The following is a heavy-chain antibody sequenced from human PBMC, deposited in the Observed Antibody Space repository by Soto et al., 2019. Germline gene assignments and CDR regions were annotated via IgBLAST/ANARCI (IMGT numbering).Heavy chain of an antibody. CDR2: INPNSGDT. CDR3: ARDWYYYDSSGYSKPVWHYFYGMDV. J-gene: IGHJ6*02. Sequence: RASVKFSCKTSGYTFTDYYLHGVRQAPGQGLEWMGRINPNSGDTTFAPKFQGRVTMTRDTSISTAYMQLSRLRSDDTAVYYCARDWYYYDSSGYSKPVWHYFYGMDVWGQGTTVTVSS. D-gene: IGHD3-22*01. CDR1: GYTFTDYY. V-gene: IGHV1-2*06.